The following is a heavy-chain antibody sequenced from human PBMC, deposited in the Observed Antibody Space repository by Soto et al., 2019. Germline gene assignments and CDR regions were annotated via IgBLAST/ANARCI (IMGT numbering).Heavy chain of an antibody. CDR2: LTGDAKTT. Sequence: EAQLLESGGGLVRPGGSLRLSCAASGITLSDSAMTWVRQAPGKGLEWISSLTGDAKTTYYADSVKGRFTVSRDISKNTFYLQMYSLRAEDTAMYCCARITRSWGQGTLVTVSS. CDR1: GITLSDSA. J-gene: IGHJ5*02. D-gene: IGHD3-3*01. CDR3: ARITRS. V-gene: IGHV3-23*01.